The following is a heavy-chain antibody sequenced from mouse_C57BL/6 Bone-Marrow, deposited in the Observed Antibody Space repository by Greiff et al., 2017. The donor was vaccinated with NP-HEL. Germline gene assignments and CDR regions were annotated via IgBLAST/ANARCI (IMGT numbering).Heavy chain of an antibody. CDR1: GYTFTDYY. CDR3: ARWLLLYWYFDV. CDR2: INPYNGGT. J-gene: IGHJ1*03. Sequence: EVQLQQSGPVLVKPGASVKMSCKASGYTFTDYYMNWVKQSHGKSLEWIGVINPYNGGTSYNQKFKGKATLTVDKSSSTAYMELNSLTSEDSAVYYCARWLLLYWYFDVWGRGTTVTVSA. V-gene: IGHV1-19*01. D-gene: IGHD2-3*01.